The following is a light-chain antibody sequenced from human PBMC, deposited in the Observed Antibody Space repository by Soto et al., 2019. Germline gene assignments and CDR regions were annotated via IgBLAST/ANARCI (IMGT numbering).Light chain of an antibody. CDR1: QSVNRNY. V-gene: IGKV3-20*01. CDR3: QQYGSSQLT. CDR2: DTS. Sequence: EIVLMQSPGTLSLSPGEGATLSCRASQSVNRNYLAWYQQKPGQAPTVLIFDTSRWATGVPDRFSGSGAGTDFTLTISRLEPDDFAVYYCQQYGSSQLTFGPGTKVNIK. J-gene: IGKJ3*01.